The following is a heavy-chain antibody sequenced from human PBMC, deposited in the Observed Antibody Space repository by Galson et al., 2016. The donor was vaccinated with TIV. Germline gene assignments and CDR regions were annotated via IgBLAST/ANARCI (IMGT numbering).Heavy chain of an antibody. CDR3: ATKGVTNWNYFDN. CDR1: GFDVSRNY. Sequence: SLRLSCAASGFDVSRNYMSWVRQAPGKGLEWVSVLYVLGTTYYADSVKGRFTVSRDTSKNTLYLEMSTLRAEDTAVYYCATKGVTNWNYFDNWGQGTLVTVSS. CDR2: LYVLGTT. D-gene: IGHD1-1*01. V-gene: IGHV3-53*01. J-gene: IGHJ4*02.